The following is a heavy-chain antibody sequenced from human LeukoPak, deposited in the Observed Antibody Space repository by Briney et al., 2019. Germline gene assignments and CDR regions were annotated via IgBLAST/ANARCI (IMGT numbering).Heavy chain of an antibody. CDR3: ARSSDYGDFDY. J-gene: IGHJ4*02. V-gene: IGHV3-48*03. D-gene: IGHD4-17*01. Sequence: SGGSLRLSCAASGFTFSSYEMNWVRQAPGKGLEWVSYISSSGSTIYYADSVKGRFTISRDNAKNSLYLQMNSLRAEDTAVYYCARSSDYGDFDYWGQGTLVTVSS. CDR2: ISSSGSTI. CDR1: GFTFSSYE.